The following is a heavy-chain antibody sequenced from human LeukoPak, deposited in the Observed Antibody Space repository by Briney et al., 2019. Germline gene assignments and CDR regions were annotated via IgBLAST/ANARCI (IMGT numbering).Heavy chain of an antibody. D-gene: IGHD1-26*01. V-gene: IGHV4-59*01. Sequence: SETLSLTCTVSGGSISSYYWSWIRQPPGKGLEWIGYIYYSGSTNYKPSLKSRVTISVDTSKNQFSLKLSSVTAADTAVYYCARDVPMYSGSHLYYYMDVWGKGTTVTVSS. CDR2: IYYSGST. J-gene: IGHJ6*03. CDR3: ARDVPMYSGSHLYYYMDV. CDR1: GGSISSYY.